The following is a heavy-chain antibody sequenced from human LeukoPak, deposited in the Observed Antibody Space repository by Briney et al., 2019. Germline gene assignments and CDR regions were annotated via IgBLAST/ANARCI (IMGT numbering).Heavy chain of an antibody. D-gene: IGHD6-19*01. CDR3: ARIVNAVAGHYYGMDV. CDR2: IYHSGST. V-gene: IGHV4-4*02. Sequence: SETLSLTCAVSGGSISSSNWWSWVRQPPGKGLEWIGEIYHSGSTNYNPSLKSRVTISVDKSKNQFSLKLSSVTAADTAVYYCARIVNAVAGHYYGMDVWGQGTTVTVSS. J-gene: IGHJ6*02. CDR1: GGSISSSNW.